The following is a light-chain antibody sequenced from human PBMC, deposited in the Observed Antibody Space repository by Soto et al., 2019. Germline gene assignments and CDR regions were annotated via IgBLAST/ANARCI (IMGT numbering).Light chain of an antibody. V-gene: IGKV3-15*01. CDR3: QPYKNWPPFT. CDR1: QSVSSN. Sequence: EIVMTQSPATLSVSPGERATLSCRASQSVSSNLAWYQQKPGQAPRLLIYGASTRATGIPARFSGSGSGTEFNLTISSLQSEDFAVYYCQPYKNWPPFTFGPGTKVDIK. CDR2: GAS. J-gene: IGKJ3*01.